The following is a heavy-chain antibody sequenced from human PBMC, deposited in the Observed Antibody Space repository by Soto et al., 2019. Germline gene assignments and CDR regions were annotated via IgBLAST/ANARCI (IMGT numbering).Heavy chain of an antibody. Sequence: QVHLVESGGGVVQPGRSLRLSCAASGFPFSSSGMHWVRQAPGKGLDWVGVFWYDGSNKDYAESVKGRFTISRDNSKNMLYLQMNSLRADDTAVYYCASSINWGQGTLVTVS. CDR3: ASSIN. J-gene: IGHJ4*02. CDR1: GFPFSSSG. V-gene: IGHV3-33*03. CDR2: FWYDGSNK.